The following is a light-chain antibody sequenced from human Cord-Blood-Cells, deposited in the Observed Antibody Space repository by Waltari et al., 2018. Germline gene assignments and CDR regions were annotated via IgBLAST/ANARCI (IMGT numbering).Light chain of an antibody. CDR2: GAS. CDR3: QLTLT. CDR1: QSVSSSY. J-gene: IGKJ4*01. Sequence: EIVLTQSPGTLSLSPGERATLSCRASQSVSSSYLAWYQQKPGQAPRLLIYGASSRATGIPDRFSGSGSGTDFTLTISRLEPEDFAVYYCQLTLTFGGWTKVEIK. V-gene: IGKV3-20*01.